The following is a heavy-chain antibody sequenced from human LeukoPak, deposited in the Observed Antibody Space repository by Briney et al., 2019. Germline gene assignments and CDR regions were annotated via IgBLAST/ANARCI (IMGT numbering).Heavy chain of an antibody. CDR2: IYYSGST. V-gene: IGHV4-59*08. CDR1: GGSISSYY. D-gene: IGHD2-21*01. J-gene: IGHJ4*02. Sequence: PSETLSLSCTVSGGSISSYYWSWIRQPPGKGLEWIGYIYYSGSTNYNPSLKSRVTISVDTSKNQFSLKLSSVTAADTAVYYCASSFRYYFDYWGQGTLVTVSS. CDR3: ASSFRYYFDY.